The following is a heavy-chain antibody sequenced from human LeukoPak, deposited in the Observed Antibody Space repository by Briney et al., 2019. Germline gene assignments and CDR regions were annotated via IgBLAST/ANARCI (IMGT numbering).Heavy chain of an antibody. V-gene: IGHV4-59*01. CDR2: IYHSGST. D-gene: IGHD3-22*01. CDR1: GGPFNTYW. CDR3: ARAGYYYDTCGPFDY. Sequence: SETLSLTCTVSGGPFNTYWWSWIRQPPGKGLEWIGYIYHSGSTNYNPSLKSRVTMSLDTAKNQFSLRLSSVTAADTAVYYCARAGYYYDTCGPFDYWGQGILVTVSS. J-gene: IGHJ4*02.